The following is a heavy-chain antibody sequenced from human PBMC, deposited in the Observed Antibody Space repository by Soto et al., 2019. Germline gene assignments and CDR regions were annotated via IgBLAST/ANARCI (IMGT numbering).Heavy chain of an antibody. CDR2: ISGSGGST. CDR3: AKTPRSGYSESKKRYYYYYMDV. D-gene: IGHD3-3*01. CDR1: GFTFSSYA. Sequence: EVQLLESGGGLVQPGGSLRLSCAASGFTFSSYAMSWVRQAPGKGLEWVSAISGSGGSTYYADSVKGRFTISRDNSKNTVYLQMNSLRAEDTAVYYCAKTPRSGYSESKKRYYYYYMDVWGKGTTVTVSS. V-gene: IGHV3-23*01. J-gene: IGHJ6*03.